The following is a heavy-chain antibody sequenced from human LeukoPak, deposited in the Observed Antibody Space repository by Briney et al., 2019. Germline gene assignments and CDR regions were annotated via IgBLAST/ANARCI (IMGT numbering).Heavy chain of an antibody. CDR3: AKDLNYDFWSGLGN. V-gene: IGHV3-30*18. D-gene: IGHD3-3*01. CDR2: ISYDGTNK. CDR1: GXTFSSYG. Sequence: GGSLRLSCAASGXTFSSYGMHWVRQAPGKGLEWMAVISYDGTNKYYADSVKGRFTISRDNSKNTLYLQMNSLRAEDTAVYYCAKDLNYDFWSGLGNWGQGTLVTVSS. J-gene: IGHJ4*02.